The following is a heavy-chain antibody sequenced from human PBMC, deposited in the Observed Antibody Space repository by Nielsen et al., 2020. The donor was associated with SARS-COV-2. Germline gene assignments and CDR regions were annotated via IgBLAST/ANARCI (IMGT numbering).Heavy chain of an antibody. CDR1: GGSISSGGFY. J-gene: IGHJ4*02. D-gene: IGHD4-17*01. CDR3: ARGKTTVTTFDL. V-gene: IGHV4-31*03. Sequence: SETLSLTCSVSGGSISSGGFYWSWIRQHAGKGLEWIGHIYYTGTTYYSQSLKSRMTISVDTTLNQFSLKVSSVTVADTAVYYCARGKTTVTTFDLWGQGTLVTVSS. CDR2: IYYTGTT.